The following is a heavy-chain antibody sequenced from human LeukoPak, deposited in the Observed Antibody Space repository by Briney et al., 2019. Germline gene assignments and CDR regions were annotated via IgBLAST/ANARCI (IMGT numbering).Heavy chain of an antibody. D-gene: IGHD2-15*01. CDR2: MKGDGSEI. CDR1: GFTFSSYS. J-gene: IGHJ4*02. CDR3: ARDLGWLLLDY. V-gene: IGHV3-7*03. Sequence: PGGSLRLSCAASGFTFSSYSMNWVRQVPGKGLEWVANMKGDGSEIYYVDSVKGRFTISRDNAKNSLYLQMNNLRAEDTAIYYCARDLGWLLLDYWGQGTLVTVSS.